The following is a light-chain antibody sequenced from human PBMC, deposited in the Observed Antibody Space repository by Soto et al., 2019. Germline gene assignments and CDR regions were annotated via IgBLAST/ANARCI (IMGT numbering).Light chain of an antibody. Sequence: GDRVTITCLASHSISSYLNWYQQKPGHAPKLLIYAASSLQIGVPSRFSGSGVGTDFTLTINNLQPEDVATYFCQQSFGTPNTFGQGTRLEI. J-gene: IGKJ5*01. CDR1: HSISSY. CDR3: QQSFGTPNT. V-gene: IGKV1-39*01. CDR2: AAS.